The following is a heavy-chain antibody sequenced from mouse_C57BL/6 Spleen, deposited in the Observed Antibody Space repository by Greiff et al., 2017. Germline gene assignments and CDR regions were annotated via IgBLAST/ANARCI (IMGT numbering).Heavy chain of an antibody. J-gene: IGHJ2*01. D-gene: IGHD1-1*01. CDR1: GFTFSDYG. CDR2: ISSGSSTI. V-gene: IGHV5-17*01. CDR3: ARRTEVAGVDY. Sequence: EVMLVESGGGLVKPGGSLQLSCAASGFTFSDYGMHWVRQAPEKGLEWVAYISSGSSTIYYADTVKGRFTIFRDNAKNTLFLQMTSLRSEDTAMYYSARRTEVAGVDYWAQGTTHTVSS.